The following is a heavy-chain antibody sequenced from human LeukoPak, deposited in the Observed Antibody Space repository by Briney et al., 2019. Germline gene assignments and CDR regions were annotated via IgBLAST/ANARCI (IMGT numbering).Heavy chain of an antibody. Sequence: ASVKVSCKASGYTFTSYYMHWVRQAPGQGLEWMGIINPSGGSTSYAQKFQGRVTMTRDTSTSTAYMELSSLRSEDTAVYYCARDGDGQQAAGTNFDYWGQGTLVSVSS. J-gene: IGHJ4*02. V-gene: IGHV1-46*01. CDR1: GYTFTSYY. D-gene: IGHD6-13*01. CDR3: ARDGDGQQAAGTNFDY. CDR2: INPSGGST.